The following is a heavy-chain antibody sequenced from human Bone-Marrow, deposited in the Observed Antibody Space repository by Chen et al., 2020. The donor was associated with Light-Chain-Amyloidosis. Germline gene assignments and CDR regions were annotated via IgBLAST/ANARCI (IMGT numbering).Heavy chain of an antibody. D-gene: IGHD5-12*01. Sequence: QVQLQESGPGLVKPSQTLSLTCTVSGGSIRSDNYYWSWIRKPAGKGLEWIGHIYISRNTNYNPSLKSRVTISLDTSKNQFSLNLSSVTAADTAVYYCARSYSGYFDYWGQGTQVTVSS. CDR2: IYISRNT. J-gene: IGHJ4*02. CDR1: GGSIRSDNYY. CDR3: ARSYSGYFDY. V-gene: IGHV4-61*02.